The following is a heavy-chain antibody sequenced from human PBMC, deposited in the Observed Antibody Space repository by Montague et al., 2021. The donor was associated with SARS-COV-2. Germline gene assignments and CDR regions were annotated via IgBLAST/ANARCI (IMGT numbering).Heavy chain of an antibody. CDR1: GDSVSSKSVA. J-gene: IGHJ3*02. D-gene: IGHD3-9*01. CDR3: ASSGITLTGLDAFDI. CDR2: TYYRSKWYS. Sequence: CAISGDSVSSKSVAWHWIRQSPSRGLEWLGRTYYRSKWYSDYAESVKRRLVITPDTSKNQVSLQLNSVIPEDTAVYFCASSGITLTGLDAFDIWGQGTMVTVSS. V-gene: IGHV6-1*01.